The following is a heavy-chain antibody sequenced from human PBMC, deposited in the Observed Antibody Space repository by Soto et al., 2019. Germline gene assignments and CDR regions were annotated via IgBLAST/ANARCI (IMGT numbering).Heavy chain of an antibody. Sequence: SETLSFTCTVSGGSISSSSYYWGWIRQPPGKGLEWIGNIYYRGTTYYNPSLKSRVTISVDTSKNQFSLKLASVTAADTAVYYCARDYGDYQFDYWGQGTLVTVSS. V-gene: IGHV4-39*02. CDR3: ARDYGDYQFDY. J-gene: IGHJ4*02. D-gene: IGHD4-17*01. CDR1: GGSISSSSYY. CDR2: IYYRGTT.